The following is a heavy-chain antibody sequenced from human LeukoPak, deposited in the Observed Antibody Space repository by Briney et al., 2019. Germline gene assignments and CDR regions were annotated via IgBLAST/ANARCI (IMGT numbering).Heavy chain of an antibody. J-gene: IGHJ4*02. D-gene: IGHD6-19*01. CDR1: GFTFSSYW. V-gene: IGHV3-74*01. CDR3: ARRTVAGWIDY. Sequence: PGGSLRLSCAASGFTFSSYWMHWVRQAPGKGLVWVSRINYDGTGATYADSVKGRFTISRDNAKNTLYLQMNSLRAEDTAVYYCARRTVAGWIDYWGQGTLVTVSS. CDR2: INYDGTGA.